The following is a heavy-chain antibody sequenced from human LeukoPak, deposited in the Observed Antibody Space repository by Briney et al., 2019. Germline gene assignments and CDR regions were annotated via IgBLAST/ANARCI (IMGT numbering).Heavy chain of an antibody. D-gene: IGHD3-22*01. J-gene: IGHJ2*01. V-gene: IGHV4-34*01. Sequence: NSSETLSLTCAVYGGSFSGYYWSWIRQPPGKGLEWIGEINHSGSTNYNPSLKSRVTISVDTSKNQFSLKLSSVTAADTAVYYCARQANYYDSSGYPLWYFDLWGRGTLVTVSS. CDR3: ARQANYYDSSGYPLWYFDL. CDR2: INHSGST. CDR1: GGSFSGYY.